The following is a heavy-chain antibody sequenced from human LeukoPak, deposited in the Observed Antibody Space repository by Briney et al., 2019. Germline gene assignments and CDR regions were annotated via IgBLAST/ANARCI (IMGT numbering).Heavy chain of an antibody. Sequence: PGGSLRLSCAASGFTFSSYAMNWVRQAPGKGLEWVSYISSSGSTIYYADSVKGRFTISRDNAKNSLYLQMNSLRAEDTAVYYCAGNLLMVRGVNWGQGTLSPSPQ. V-gene: IGHV3-48*03. D-gene: IGHD3-10*01. CDR3: AGNLLMVRGVN. CDR1: GFTFSSYA. CDR2: ISSSGSTI. J-gene: IGHJ4*02.